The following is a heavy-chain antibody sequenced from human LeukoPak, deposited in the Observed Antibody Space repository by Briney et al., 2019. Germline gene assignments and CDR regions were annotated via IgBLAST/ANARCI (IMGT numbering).Heavy chain of an antibody. D-gene: IGHD3-22*01. V-gene: IGHV3-7*01. CDR3: ARDWLAGNPYHAFDL. CDR1: GFTFSSYW. Sequence: GGSLRLSCAASGFTFSSYWMSWVRQAPGKGLECVANVKEDGSEEYYVDSVKGRFSISRDNAKNSLYLQMNSLRAENTAVYYCARDWLAGNPYHAFDLWGKGTMVTVSS. CDR2: VKEDGSEE. J-gene: IGHJ3*01.